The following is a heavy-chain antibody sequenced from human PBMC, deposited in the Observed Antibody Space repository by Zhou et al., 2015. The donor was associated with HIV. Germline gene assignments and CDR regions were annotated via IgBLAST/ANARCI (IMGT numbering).Heavy chain of an antibody. D-gene: IGHD5-18*01. CDR1: GGTFNTYD. CDR3: ARANTAMATGIDY. J-gene: IGHJ4*02. CDR2: IIPIFGTP. Sequence: QVQLVQSGAEVKKPGSSVKVSCKASGGTFNTYDISWVRQAPGQGLEWMGGIIPIFGTPNYAPRFRGRVTISADKSTRTAYLELSSLRSEDTAVYYCARANTAMATGIDYWGQGTLVTVSS. V-gene: IGHV1-69*06.